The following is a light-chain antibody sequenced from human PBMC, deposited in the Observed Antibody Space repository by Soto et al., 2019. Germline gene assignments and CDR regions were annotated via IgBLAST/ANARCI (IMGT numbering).Light chain of an antibody. V-gene: IGKV3-11*01. CDR3: QQRSNWPQIT. J-gene: IGKJ4*01. Sequence: EIVLTQSPATLSLSPGERATLSCRASQSVSKYLAWYQQKPGQAPRLLIHDASNRATGIPARFSGSGSGTDFTITSSSLEPEDFGVYYCQQRSNWPQITFGGGTKVEIK. CDR2: DAS. CDR1: QSVSKY.